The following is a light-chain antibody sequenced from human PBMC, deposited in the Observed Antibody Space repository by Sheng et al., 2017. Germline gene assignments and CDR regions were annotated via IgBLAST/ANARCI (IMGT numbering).Light chain of an antibody. V-gene: IGKV4-1*01. CDR1: QSVLYSPNNKNY. Sequence: DIVMTQSPDSLAVSLGERATINCKSSQSVLYSPNNKNYLVWFQQKPGQPPKMLFYWASARGSGVPDRFSGSGSGTDFTLTITSLQAEDVAVYYCQQYLRVPYSFGQGTKLEV. J-gene: IGKJ2*03. CDR2: WAS. CDR3: QQYLRVPYS.